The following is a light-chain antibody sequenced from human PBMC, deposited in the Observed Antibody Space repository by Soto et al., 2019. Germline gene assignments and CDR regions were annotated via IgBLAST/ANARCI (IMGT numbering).Light chain of an antibody. CDR1: QSVSSSY. J-gene: IGKJ2*01. CDR3: QQYGSSPPDT. Sequence: EIVLTQSPGTLSLSPGERATLSCRASQSVSSSYLAWYQQKPGQAPRLLIYGASSRATGIPDRFSGSGSGTDFTLTISRLEPDDFAVYYWQQYGSSPPDTFGQGTKLEIK. CDR2: GAS. V-gene: IGKV3-20*01.